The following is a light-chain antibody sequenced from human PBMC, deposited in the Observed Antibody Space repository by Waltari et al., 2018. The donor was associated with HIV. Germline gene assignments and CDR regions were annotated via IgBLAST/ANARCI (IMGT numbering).Light chain of an antibody. CDR3: SSRDSNGDHLVV. J-gene: IGLJ2*01. CDR2: GKN. V-gene: IGLV3-19*01. CDR1: SHTSYY. Sequence: SSELTQEPAVSVALGQTVRITCQGDSHTSYYVSWYHQKPGQAPVLVIYGKNSRPSGFPDRFSGSGSGDTYSLTITGAQSEDEGDYYCSSRDSNGDHLVVFGGGTKLTVL.